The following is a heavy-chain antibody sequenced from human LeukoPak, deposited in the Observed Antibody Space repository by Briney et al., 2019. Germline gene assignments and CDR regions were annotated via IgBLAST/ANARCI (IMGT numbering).Heavy chain of an antibody. V-gene: IGHV3-74*03. CDR3: AREGRVSGYDFDF. Sequence: GGSLRLSCAASGFTLSSYRMHWVRQAPGKGLVWVSRINSDGSSTTYADSVKGRFTISRDNAKNTLYLQMNSLRVEDTAVYYCAREGRVSGYDFDFWGQGTLVTVSS. J-gene: IGHJ4*02. D-gene: IGHD5-12*01. CDR2: INSDGSST. CDR1: GFTLSSYR.